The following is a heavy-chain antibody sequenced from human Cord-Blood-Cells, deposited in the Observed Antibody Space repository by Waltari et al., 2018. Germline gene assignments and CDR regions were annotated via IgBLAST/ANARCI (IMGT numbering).Heavy chain of an antibody. CDR1: GGSFSGYY. CDR3: AVWGSHDY. Sequence: QVQLQQWGAGLLKPSETLSLNCAVYGGSFSGYYWSLIRQPPGKGLEWIGEINHSGSTNYNPSLKSRFTISVDTSKNQFSRKLGSVTAADTAVYYCAVWGSHDYWGQGTLVTVSS. V-gene: IGHV4-34*01. CDR2: INHSGST. J-gene: IGHJ4*02. D-gene: IGHD7-27*01.